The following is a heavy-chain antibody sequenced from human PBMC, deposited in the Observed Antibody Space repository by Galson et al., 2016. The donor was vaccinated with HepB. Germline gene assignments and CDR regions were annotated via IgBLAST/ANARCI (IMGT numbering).Heavy chain of an antibody. CDR3: AIGYTSGV. CDR2: INQDASGE. CDR1: GFTISAYW. V-gene: IGHV3-7*01. Sequence: SLRLSCAASGFTISAYWMSWVRQAPGKGLEWVASINQDASGEYYVDSVKGRSSISRDNVKNTLWLQMSGLRVDDTSMYYCAIGYTSGVWGQGTMVTVSS. D-gene: IGHD6-19*01. J-gene: IGHJ3*01.